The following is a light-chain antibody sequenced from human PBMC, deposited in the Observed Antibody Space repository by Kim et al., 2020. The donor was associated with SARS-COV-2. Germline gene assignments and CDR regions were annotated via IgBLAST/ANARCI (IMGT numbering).Light chain of an antibody. Sequence: QSALAQPASVSGSPGQSITISCTGTSDDIGGYEYVSWYQQRPGIAPRLILYDVSQRPSGISDRFSGSNSGNVASLAISRLQADDEADYYCSSYTTTKTVLFGGGTQLTVL. CDR1: SDDIGGYEY. V-gene: IGLV2-14*03. CDR2: DVS. J-gene: IGLJ2*01. CDR3: SSYTTTKTVL.